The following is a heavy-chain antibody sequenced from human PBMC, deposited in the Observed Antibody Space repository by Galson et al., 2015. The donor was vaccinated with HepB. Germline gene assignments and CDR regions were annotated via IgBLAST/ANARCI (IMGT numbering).Heavy chain of an antibody. V-gene: IGHV4-59*08. J-gene: IGHJ5*02. D-gene: IGHD3-22*01. CDR1: GDSIGSYY. CDR3: ARQRRYYDSSGYPHPLDAS. Sequence: ETLSLTCTVSGDSIGSYYWSWIRQPPGKGLEWIGYVSYSGSTDYNPSLKSRVTISVDTSKNQFSLRLSSVTAADTAVYYCARQRRYYDSSGYPHPLDASWGQGTLVTVSS. CDR2: VSYSGST.